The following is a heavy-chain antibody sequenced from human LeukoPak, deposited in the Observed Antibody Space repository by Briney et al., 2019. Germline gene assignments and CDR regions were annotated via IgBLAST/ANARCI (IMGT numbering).Heavy chain of an antibody. CDR3: ARDRPTVVRGVLVY. CDR2: IPYDGSNK. D-gene: IGHD3-10*01. Sequence: PGRSLRLSCAASGFTFSNYAMHWVRQAPGKGLEWVAVIPYDGSNKYYADSVKGRFTISRDNSKNTLYLQMNSLRAEDTAVYYCARDRPTVVRGVLVYWGQGTLVTVSS. V-gene: IGHV3-30-3*01. CDR1: GFTFSNYA. J-gene: IGHJ4*02.